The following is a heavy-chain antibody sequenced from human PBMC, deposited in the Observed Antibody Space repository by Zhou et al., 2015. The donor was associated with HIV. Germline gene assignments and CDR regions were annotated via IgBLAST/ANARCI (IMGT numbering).Heavy chain of an antibody. J-gene: IGHJ6*02. CDR1: GDTFSSYA. D-gene: IGHD3-10*01. Sequence: QVQLVQSGAEVKKPGSSVKVSCKAFGDTFSSYAISWVRQAPGQGLEWMGGIIPILGTTNYAQKFQGRVTITADESTNTAYMDLSSLRSDDTAVYYCARDPYRPRGSGNYYYAMDVWGQGTTVTVSS. CDR2: IIPILGTT. CDR3: ARDPYRPRGSGNYYYAMDV. V-gene: IGHV1-69*01.